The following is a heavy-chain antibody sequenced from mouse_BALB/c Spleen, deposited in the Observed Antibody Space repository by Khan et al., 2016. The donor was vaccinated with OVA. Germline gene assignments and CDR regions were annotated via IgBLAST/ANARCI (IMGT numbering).Heavy chain of an antibody. V-gene: IGHV14-3*02. CDR3: AHPSCYPRYFEV. Sequence: VQLKESGAELVKPGASVKLSCTASGFNIKDTYIHWVKQRPEQGLEWIGRISPANGNTKYDPKFQGKATITADTSSNTSYLQLSSLTSEDTAVYYCAHPSCYPRYFEVWGAGTTVTGSS. D-gene: IGHD2-12*01. CDR1: GFNIKDTY. CDR2: ISPANGNT. J-gene: IGHJ1*01.